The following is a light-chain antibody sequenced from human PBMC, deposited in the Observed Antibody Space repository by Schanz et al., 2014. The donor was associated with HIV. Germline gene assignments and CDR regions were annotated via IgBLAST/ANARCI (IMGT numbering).Light chain of an antibody. CDR3: SSHTSGSTLVV. V-gene: IGLV2-14*01. CDR1: SSDVGGYNY. CDR2: DVS. Sequence: QSALTQPPSASGSPGQSVTISCTGTSSDVGGYNYVSWYQQHPGKAPKLMIYDVSYRPSGVSNRFSGSKSGNTASLTISGLQAEDEADYYCSSHTSGSTLVVFGGGTKLTVL. J-gene: IGLJ2*01.